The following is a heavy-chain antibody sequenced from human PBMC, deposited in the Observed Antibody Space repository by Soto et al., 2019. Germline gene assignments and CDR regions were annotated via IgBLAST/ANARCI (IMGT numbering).Heavy chain of an antibody. CDR1: GGSISSYY. Sequence: PSETLSLTCTVSGGSISSYYWSWIRQPPGKGLEWIGYIYYSGSTNYNPSLKSRVTISVDTSKNQFSLKLSSVTAADTAVYYCARDYFFYGGKLCYYYGMDVWGQGTTVTVSS. CDR2: IYYSGST. D-gene: IGHD4-17*01. CDR3: ARDYFFYGGKLCYYYGMDV. V-gene: IGHV4-59*01. J-gene: IGHJ6*02.